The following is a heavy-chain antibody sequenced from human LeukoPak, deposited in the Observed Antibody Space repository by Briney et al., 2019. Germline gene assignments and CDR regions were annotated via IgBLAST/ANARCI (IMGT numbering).Heavy chain of an antibody. CDR2: INPSGGST. CDR3: VRESAATDTLRYFDWTIPHFDH. CDR1: GYTFTSYY. V-gene: IGHV1-46*01. J-gene: IGHJ4*02. D-gene: IGHD3-9*01. Sequence: GASVKVSCKASGYTFTSYYMHWVRQAPGQGLEWMGIINPSGGSTSYAQKFQGRVTMTRDTSTSTVYMELSSLRSEDTAVYYCVRESAATDTLRYFDWTIPHFDHWGQGTLVTVSS.